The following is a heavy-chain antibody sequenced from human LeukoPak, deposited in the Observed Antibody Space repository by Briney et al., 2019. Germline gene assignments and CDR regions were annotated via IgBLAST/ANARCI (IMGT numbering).Heavy chain of an antibody. J-gene: IGHJ5*02. D-gene: IGHD3-3*01. V-gene: IGHV5-51*01. Sequence: GESLKISCQGSGYSFSSYWIAWVRQMPGKGLEWMGMIFPGDSEVRYGPSFQGHVTISADKSISTAYLQWSSLKASDTAMYYCARHMSYDFLNGYLNWFDPWGQGTLVTVSS. CDR1: GYSFSSYW. CDR2: IFPGDSEV. CDR3: ARHMSYDFLNGYLNWFDP.